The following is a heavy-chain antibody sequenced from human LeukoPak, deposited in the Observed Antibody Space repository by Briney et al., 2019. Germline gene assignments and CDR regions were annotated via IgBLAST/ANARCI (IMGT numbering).Heavy chain of an antibody. D-gene: IGHD2-15*01. CDR3: ARWWFYLRYFDY. V-gene: IGHV4-34*01. CDR1: GGSFSGYY. J-gene: IGHJ4*02. CDR2: INHSGST. Sequence: SETLSHTCAGYGGSFSGYYWSGIRQPPGKGLEWIGEINHSGSTNYNPSLKSRVTISVDTSKNQFSLKLSSVTAADTAVYYCARWWFYLRYFDYWGQGTLVTISS.